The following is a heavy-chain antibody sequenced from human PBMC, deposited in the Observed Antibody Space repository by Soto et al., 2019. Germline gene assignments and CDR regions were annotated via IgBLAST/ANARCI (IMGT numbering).Heavy chain of an antibody. CDR2: ISYDGSNK. CDR1: GFTFSRYA. Sequence: GSLRLSCAASGFTFSRYAMHWVRQAPGKRLEWVAVISYDGSNKYYADSVKGRFTISRDNSKNTLYLQMNSLRAEDTAVYYCSKMITMVRGVTPRGFDPWGQGTLVTVSS. CDR3: SKMITMVRGVTPRGFDP. J-gene: IGHJ5*02. D-gene: IGHD3-10*01. V-gene: IGHV3-30-3*01.